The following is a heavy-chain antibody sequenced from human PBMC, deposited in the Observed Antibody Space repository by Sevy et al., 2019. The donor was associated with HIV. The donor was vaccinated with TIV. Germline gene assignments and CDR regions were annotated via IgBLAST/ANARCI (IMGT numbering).Heavy chain of an antibody. V-gene: IGHV1-24*01. CDR1: GYTLTELS. D-gene: IGHD3-22*01. J-gene: IGHJ4*02. CDR3: ATDLMIVVAPSWG. Sequence: ASVKVSCKVSGYTLTELSMHWVRQAPGKGLEWMGGFDPEDGETIYAQKFQGRVTMTGDTSTDTAYMELSSLRSEDTAVYYCATDLMIVVAPSWGWGQGTLVTVSS. CDR2: FDPEDGET.